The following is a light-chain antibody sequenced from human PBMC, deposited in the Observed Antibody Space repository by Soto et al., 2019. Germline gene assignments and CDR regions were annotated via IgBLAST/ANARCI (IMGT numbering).Light chain of an antibody. CDR1: QSVRSN. CDR3: QQYDDWPIT. J-gene: IGKJ5*01. Sequence: EIVMTQSPDTVYVSPGERATLSCRASQSVRSNLAWYQHKPGQAPRLLIYDGSTRALGIPARFSGSESGTEFTLTISSLQSEDFVVYFCQQYDDWPITFGQGTRLEI. V-gene: IGKV3-15*01. CDR2: DGS.